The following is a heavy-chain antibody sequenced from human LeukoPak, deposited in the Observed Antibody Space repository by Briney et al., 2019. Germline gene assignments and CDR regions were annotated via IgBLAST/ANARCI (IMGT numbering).Heavy chain of an antibody. D-gene: IGHD4-23*01. Sequence: PSETLSLTCTVSGGSISSSSYYWGWIRQPPGKGLEWIGSIYYSGSTYYNPSLKSRVTISVDTSKNQFSLKLSSVTAADTAVYYCARRGGKSSRGYFDYWGQGTLVTVCS. V-gene: IGHV4-39*01. J-gene: IGHJ4*02. CDR1: GGSISSSSYY. CDR2: IYYSGST. CDR3: ARRGGKSSRGYFDY.